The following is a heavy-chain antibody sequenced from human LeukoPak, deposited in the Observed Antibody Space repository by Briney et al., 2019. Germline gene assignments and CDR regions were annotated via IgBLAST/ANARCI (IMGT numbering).Heavy chain of an antibody. CDR2: ISGSGGST. J-gene: IGHJ4*02. Sequence: GGSLRLSCAASGFTFSSYAMSWVRRAPGKGLEWVSAISGSGGSTYYADSVKGRFTISRDNSKNTLYLQMNSLRAEDTAVYYCAKAAGYCSSTSCLDYWGQGTLVTVSS. CDR1: GFTFSSYA. V-gene: IGHV3-23*01. D-gene: IGHD2-2*01. CDR3: AKAAGYCSSTSCLDY.